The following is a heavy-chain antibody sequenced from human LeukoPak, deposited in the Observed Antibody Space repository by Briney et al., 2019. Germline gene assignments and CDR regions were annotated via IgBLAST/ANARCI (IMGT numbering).Heavy chain of an antibody. CDR1: GYSFTSYW. Sequence: GESLKISCKGFGYSFTSYWIGWVRQMPGKGLEWMGIIYPGDSDTSYNPSFQGQVTISADKSISTAYLQWSSLKASDAAMYYCVRQSSGWYYFDYWGQGTLVTVSS. CDR3: VRQSSGWYYFDY. CDR2: IYPGDSDT. V-gene: IGHV5-51*01. D-gene: IGHD6-19*01. J-gene: IGHJ4*02.